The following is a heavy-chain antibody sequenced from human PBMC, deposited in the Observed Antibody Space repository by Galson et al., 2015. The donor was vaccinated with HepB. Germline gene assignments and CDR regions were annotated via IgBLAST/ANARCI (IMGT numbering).Heavy chain of an antibody. Sequence: SVKVSCKASGGSFSTFTIHWVRQAPGQGLEWTGGIIPILGTLNYTQKLQGRVTITADESTNTAYMELSSLKSEDTAVYYCATRVVLKSHAFDIWGQGTLVTVS. J-gene: IGHJ3*02. CDR2: IIPILGTL. V-gene: IGHV1-69*13. CDR1: GGSFSTFT. D-gene: IGHD3-22*01. CDR3: ATRVVLKSHAFDI.